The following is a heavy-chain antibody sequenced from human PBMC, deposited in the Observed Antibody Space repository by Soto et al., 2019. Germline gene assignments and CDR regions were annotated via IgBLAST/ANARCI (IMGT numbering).Heavy chain of an antibody. CDR1: GGSISSGGYS. J-gene: IGHJ4*02. D-gene: IGHD3-16*01. Sequence: SETLSLTCAVSGGSISSGGYSWSWIRQPPGKGLEWIGYIYHSGSTYYNPSLKSRVTISVDRSKNQFSLKLSSVTAADTAIYYCARLAGVTRFDYWGQGALVTVSS. CDR2: IYHSGST. CDR3: ARLAGVTRFDY. V-gene: IGHV4-30-2*01.